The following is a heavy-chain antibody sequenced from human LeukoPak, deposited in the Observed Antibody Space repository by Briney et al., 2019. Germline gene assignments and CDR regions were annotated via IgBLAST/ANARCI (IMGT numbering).Heavy chain of an antibody. D-gene: IGHD3-22*01. CDR2: ITGGGDST. CDR1: GFTFSTDD. CDR3: AKDTRQQLYYYDSSGYYLLNWFDP. Sequence: GGSLRLSCAASGFTFSTDDMTWVRQAPGKGLEWVSTITGGGDSTYYADSVKGRFTISRDNSKNTLYLQMNSLRAEDTAVYYCAKDTRQQLYYYDSSGYYLLNWFDPWGQGTLVTVSS. V-gene: IGHV3-23*01. J-gene: IGHJ5*02.